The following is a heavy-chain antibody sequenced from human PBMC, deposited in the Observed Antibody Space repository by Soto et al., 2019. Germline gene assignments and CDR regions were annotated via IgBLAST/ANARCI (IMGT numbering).Heavy chain of an antibody. CDR3: AKVDYYGYSQDYFDY. V-gene: IGHV3-23*01. D-gene: IGHD3-10*01. CDR1: GFTFSSYA. CDR2: ISGSGGST. Sequence: EVQLLESGGGLVQPGGSLRLSCAASGFTFSSYAMSWVRQAPGKGLEWVSAISGSGGSTYYADSVKGRFTISRDNSKNPLYLQMNSLRAEDTAVYYCAKVDYYGYSQDYFDYWGQGTLVTVSS. J-gene: IGHJ4*02.